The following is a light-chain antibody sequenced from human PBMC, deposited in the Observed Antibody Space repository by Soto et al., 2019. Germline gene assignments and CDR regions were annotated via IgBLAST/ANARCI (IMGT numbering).Light chain of an antibody. CDR3: QQYYSTPLT. J-gene: IGKJ4*01. CDR1: QSVLYSSNNKNY. CDR2: WAS. Sequence: DIVMTQSPDSLAVSLGERATINCKSSQSVLYSSNNKNYLVWYQQKPGQPPKLLIYWASTRESGIPDRFSGSGSGTDFTLTNSSLQAEDVAVYYCQQYYSTPLTFGGGTKVESK. V-gene: IGKV4-1*01.